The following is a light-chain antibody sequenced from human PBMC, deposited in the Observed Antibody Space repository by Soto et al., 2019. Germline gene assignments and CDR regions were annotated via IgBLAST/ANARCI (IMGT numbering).Light chain of an antibody. CDR1: SSNIGAGYD. J-gene: IGLJ3*02. CDR3: QSYDSSLSGSV. CDR2: GDS. Sequence: QAVVTQPPSVSGAPGQRVTISCTGSSSNIGAGYDVHWYQQLPGTAPKLLIYGDSNRPSGVPDRFSGSNSGTSASLAITGLQAEDEADYYCQSYDSSLSGSVFGGGTKVTVL. V-gene: IGLV1-40*01.